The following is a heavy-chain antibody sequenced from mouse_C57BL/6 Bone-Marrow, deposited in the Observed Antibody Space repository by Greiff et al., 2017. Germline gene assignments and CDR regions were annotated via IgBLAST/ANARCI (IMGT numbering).Heavy chain of an antibody. CDR3: ARTTTVVDYAMDY. CDR1: GFTFSSYG. V-gene: IGHV5-6*01. Sequence: EVQLVESGGDLVKPGGSLKLSCAASGFTFSSYGMSLVRQTPDKRLEWVATISSGGGYTYYTDSVKGRFTISRDNAKNTLYLQMSSLKSEDTAMYYCARTTTVVDYAMDYWGQGTSVTVSS. CDR2: ISSGGGYT. D-gene: IGHD1-1*01. J-gene: IGHJ4*01.